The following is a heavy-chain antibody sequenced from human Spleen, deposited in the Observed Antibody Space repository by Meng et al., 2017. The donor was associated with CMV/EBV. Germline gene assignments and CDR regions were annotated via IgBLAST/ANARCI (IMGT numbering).Heavy chain of an antibody. CDR1: GFNFSTHG. V-gene: IGHV3-30*02. CDR3: AKEGGVWSGFDY. CDR2: IRYDGSNK. Sequence: GESLKISCAASGFNFSTHGIHWVRPAPGKGLEWVAFIRYDGSNKDYADSVKGRFTISRDNSKKTLYLQMNSLRAEDTAVYYCAKEGGVWSGFDYWGQGTLVTVSS. D-gene: IGHD3-3*01. J-gene: IGHJ4*02.